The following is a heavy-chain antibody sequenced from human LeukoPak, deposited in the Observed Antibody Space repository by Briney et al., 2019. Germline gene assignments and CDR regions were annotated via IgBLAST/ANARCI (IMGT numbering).Heavy chain of an antibody. V-gene: IGHV4-34*01. D-gene: IGHD3-22*01. CDR3: ARGALYYYDSSGSLDY. J-gene: IGHJ4*02. Sequence: SETLSLTCAVCGGSFSGYYWSWIRQPPGKGLEWIGEINHSGSTNYNPSLKSRVTISVDTSKNQFSLKLSSVTAADTAVYYCARGALYYYDSSGSLDYRGQGTLVTVSS. CDR2: INHSGST. CDR1: GGSFSGYY.